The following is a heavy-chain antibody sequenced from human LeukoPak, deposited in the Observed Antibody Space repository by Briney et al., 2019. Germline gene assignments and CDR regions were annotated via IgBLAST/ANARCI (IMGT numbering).Heavy chain of an antibody. Sequence: SQTLSLTCAISGDSVSSNSAAWNWIRQSPSRGLEWLGRTYYRSKWYNDYAVSVKSRITINPDTSKHQFSLQLNSVTPEDTAVYYCPREVVGATTLSGAFDIWGQGTMVTVSS. CDR2: TYYRSKWYN. CDR3: PREVVGATTLSGAFDI. V-gene: IGHV6-1*01. CDR1: GDSVSSNSAA. J-gene: IGHJ3*02. D-gene: IGHD1-26*01.